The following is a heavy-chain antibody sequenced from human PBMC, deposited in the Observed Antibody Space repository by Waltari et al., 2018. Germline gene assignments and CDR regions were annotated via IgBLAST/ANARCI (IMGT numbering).Heavy chain of an antibody. CDR2: INHSGRT. Sequence: QVQLQQWGAGLLTPSVTLSLPCAAYGGSFSGYSWSWIRQPPGKGLEWIGEINHSGRTNYNPSLKSRVTISVDTSKNQFSLKLSSVTAADTAVYYCARGRYAIFGVVIIGAWYFDLWGRGTLVTVSS. CDR3: ARGRYAIFGVVIIGAWYFDL. CDR1: GGSFSGYS. J-gene: IGHJ2*01. V-gene: IGHV4-34*01. D-gene: IGHD3-3*01.